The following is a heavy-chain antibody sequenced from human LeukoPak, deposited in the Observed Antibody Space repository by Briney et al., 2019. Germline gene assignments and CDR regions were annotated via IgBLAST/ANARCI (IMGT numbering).Heavy chain of an antibody. J-gene: IGHJ4*02. Sequence: ESLKISCKGSGYSFTSYWIGWVRQMPGKGLEWMGIIYPGDSDTRYSPSFQGQVTISADKSISTAYLQWSSLKASDTAMYYRARRRYGSGSYYPLFDYWGQGTLVTVSS. CDR1: GYSFTSYW. CDR2: IYPGDSDT. CDR3: ARRRYGSGSYYPLFDY. D-gene: IGHD3-10*01. V-gene: IGHV5-51*01.